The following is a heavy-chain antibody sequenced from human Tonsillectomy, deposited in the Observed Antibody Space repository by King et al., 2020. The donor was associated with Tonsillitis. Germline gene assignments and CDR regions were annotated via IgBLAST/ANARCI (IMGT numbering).Heavy chain of an antibody. J-gene: IGHJ5*02. CDR1: GLTFSTSA. Sequence: MQLMQSGPEVRKPGTSVKVSCKASGLTFSTSAVQWVRQARGQRLEWIGWIVVGSGTTNYAQKFQERVTITRDMSTRTVYMELSSLRSEDTAVYYCATEGDMATWFDPWGQGTLVTVSS. D-gene: IGHD5-12*01. CDR3: ATEGDMATWFDP. V-gene: IGHV1-58*01. CDR2: IVVGSGTT.